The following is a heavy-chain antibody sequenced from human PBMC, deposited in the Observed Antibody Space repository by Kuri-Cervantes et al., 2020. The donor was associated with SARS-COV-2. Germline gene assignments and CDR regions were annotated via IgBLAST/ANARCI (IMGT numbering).Heavy chain of an antibody. J-gene: IGHJ2*01. CDR3: ARGEYSSGWVYWYLDL. CDR2: VHHTGTT. D-gene: IGHD6-19*01. V-gene: IGHV4-61*01. CDR1: GGSISSGSYY. Sequence: ESLKISCTVPGGSISSGSYYWNWLRLTPGKALEWIGYVHHTGTTNYSPSLKSRLTISLDTSKSQFSLKLTSVTAADTALYYCARGEYSSGWVYWYLDLWGRGTLVTVSS.